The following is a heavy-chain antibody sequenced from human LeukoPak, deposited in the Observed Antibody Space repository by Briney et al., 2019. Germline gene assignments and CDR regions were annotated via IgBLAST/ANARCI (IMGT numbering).Heavy chain of an antibody. CDR2: IRTGGITI. CDR3: ARGHYGLDV. Sequence: GGSLRLSCAASGFIFSDYYMSWIRQAPGKGLEWISYIRTGGITIYYADSVKGRFTISRDNAKNSLYLQMNSLRAEDTAMYYCARGHYGLDVWGQGTTVTVS. CDR1: GFIFSDYY. J-gene: IGHJ6*02. V-gene: IGHV3-11*01.